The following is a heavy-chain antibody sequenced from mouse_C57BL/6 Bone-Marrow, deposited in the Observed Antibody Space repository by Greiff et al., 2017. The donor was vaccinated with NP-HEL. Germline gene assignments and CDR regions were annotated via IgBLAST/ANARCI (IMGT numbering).Heavy chain of an antibody. CDR2: IDPETGGT. CDR3: TRYTTVVARYFDV. Sequence: QVHVKQPGAELVRPGASVTLSCKASGYTFTDYEMHWVKQTPVHGLEWIGAIDPETGGTAYNQKFKGKAILTADKSSSTAYMELRSLTSEDSAVYYCTRYTTVVARYFDVWGTGTTVTVSS. V-gene: IGHV1-15*01. D-gene: IGHD1-1*01. CDR1: GYTFTDYE. J-gene: IGHJ1*03.